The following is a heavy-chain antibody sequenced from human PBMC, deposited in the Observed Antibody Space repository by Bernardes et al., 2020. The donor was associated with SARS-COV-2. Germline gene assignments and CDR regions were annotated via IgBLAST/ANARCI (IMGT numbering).Heavy chain of an antibody. V-gene: IGHV1-8*01. Sequence: ASVKVSCKASGYTFTSYDITWVRQATGQGLEWMGWMNPNSGNTDYAQKFQGRVTMTRNTSISTAYMELSSLRSEDTAVYYCARAVAGNFQHWGQGTLVTGSS. CDR1: GYTFTSYD. CDR2: MNPNSGNT. D-gene: IGHD6-19*01. J-gene: IGHJ1*01. CDR3: ARAVAGNFQH.